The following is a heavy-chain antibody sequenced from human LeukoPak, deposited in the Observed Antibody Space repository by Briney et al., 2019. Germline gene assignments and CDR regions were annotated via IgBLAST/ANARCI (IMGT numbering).Heavy chain of an antibody. D-gene: IGHD3-10*01. V-gene: IGHV4-59*01. CDR3: ARVKGSGSYLVDAFDI. J-gene: IGHJ3*02. CDR1: GGXISSYY. CDR2: IYYSGST. Sequence: SETLSLTCTVSGGXISSYYCSWIRQPPGKGLKWIGYIYYSGSTNYNPSLKSRVTISVDTSKNQFSLKLSSVTAADTAVYYCARVKGSGSYLVDAFDIWGQGTMVTVSS.